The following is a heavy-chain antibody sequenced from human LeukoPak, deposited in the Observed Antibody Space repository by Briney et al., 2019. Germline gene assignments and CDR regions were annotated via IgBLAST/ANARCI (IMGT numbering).Heavy chain of an antibody. CDR3: ARDRENYGMDV. D-gene: IGHD3-10*01. Sequence: GASVKVSCKASGGTFSSYAISWVRQAPGQGLEWMGIINPSGGSTSYAQKFQGRVTMTRDTSTSTVYMELSSLRSEDTAVYYCARDRENYGMDVWGQGTTVTVSS. V-gene: IGHV1-46*01. J-gene: IGHJ6*02. CDR2: INPSGGST. CDR1: GGTFSSYA.